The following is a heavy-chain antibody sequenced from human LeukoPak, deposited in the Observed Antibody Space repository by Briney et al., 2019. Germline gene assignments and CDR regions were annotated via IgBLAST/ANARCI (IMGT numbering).Heavy chain of an antibody. D-gene: IGHD3-3*01. V-gene: IGHV4-39*07. Sequence: SETLSLTCTVSGGSITSSTYYWGWIRQPPGKGLEWIGSIYYTGSTYYNPSLKSRVTISIDTSKNRFSLNLTSVTAADTAVYYCAAGGLYDLLPYWGQGTLVTVSS. CDR1: GGSITSSTYY. CDR2: IYYTGST. CDR3: AAGGLYDLLPY. J-gene: IGHJ4*02.